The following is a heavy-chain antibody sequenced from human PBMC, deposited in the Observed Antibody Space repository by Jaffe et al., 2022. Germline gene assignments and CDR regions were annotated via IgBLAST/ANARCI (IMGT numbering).Heavy chain of an antibody. CDR2: INPNSGGT. J-gene: IGHJ5*02. CDR3: ARDAPQEYSSGLGWFDP. V-gene: IGHV1-2*06. D-gene: IGHD6-19*01. Sequence: QVQLVQSGAEVKKPGASVKVSCKASGYTFTGYYMHWVRQAPGQGLEWMGRINPNSGGTNYAQKFQGRVTMTRDTSISTAYMELSRLRSDDTAVYYCARDAPQEYSSGLGWFDPWGQGTLVTVSS. CDR1: GYTFTGYY.